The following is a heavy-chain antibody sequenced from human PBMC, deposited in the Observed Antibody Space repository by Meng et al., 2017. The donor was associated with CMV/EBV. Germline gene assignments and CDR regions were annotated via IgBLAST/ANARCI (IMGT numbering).Heavy chain of an antibody. Sequence: GESLKISCAASGFTFSSYAMSWVRQAPGKGLEWVSVIYSGGSSTYNADSVKGRITISRDNSKNTLYLQMNSLRAEDTAVYYCAKDRGSYYDYWGQGTLVTVSS. V-gene: IGHV3-23*03. J-gene: IGHJ4*02. D-gene: IGHD1-26*01. CDR3: AKDRGSYYDY. CDR2: IYSGGSST. CDR1: GFTFSSYA.